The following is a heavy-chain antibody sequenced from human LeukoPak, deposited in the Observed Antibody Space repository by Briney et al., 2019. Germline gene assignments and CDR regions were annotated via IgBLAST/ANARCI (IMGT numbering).Heavy chain of an antibody. CDR3: ATRIAVAGFDY. J-gene: IGHJ4*02. D-gene: IGHD6-19*01. Sequence: ASVKVSCKASGYTFTSYYMHWVRQTPGQRLEWMGWINANSGVTEYAQKFQGRVTMTRDTSISTAYMELSGLRSDDTALFYCATRIAVAGFDYWGPRTLVTVSS. CDR1: GYTFTSYY. CDR2: INANSGVT. V-gene: IGHV1-2*02.